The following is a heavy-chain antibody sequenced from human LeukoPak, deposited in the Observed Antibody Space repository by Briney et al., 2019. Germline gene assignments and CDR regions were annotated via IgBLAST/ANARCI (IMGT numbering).Heavy chain of an antibody. CDR1: GYSFTDYY. Sequence: ASVKVSRKTSGYSFTDYYMHWVRQAPGQGLEWMGWINPNNGGTSTAQKFQGRITMTRDTSITTVYMEVSWLTSDDTAIYYCARADRLDGSPYLIGPWGQRTLVTVSS. J-gene: IGHJ5*02. D-gene: IGHD1-26*01. CDR3: ARADRLDGSPYLIGP. CDR2: INPNNGGT. V-gene: IGHV1-2*02.